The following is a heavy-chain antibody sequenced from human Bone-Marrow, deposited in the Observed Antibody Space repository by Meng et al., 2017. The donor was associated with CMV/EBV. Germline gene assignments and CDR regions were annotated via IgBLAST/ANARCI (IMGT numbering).Heavy chain of an antibody. CDR1: GDSISNYY. D-gene: IGHD1-1*01. CDR2: IYYSGST. J-gene: IGHJ5*02. CDR3: ARSNWNWLDP. V-gene: IGHV4-59*01. Sequence: GSLRLSCTVSGDSISNYYWSWIRQLPGKGLEWIGYIYYSGSTNYNPSLKSRVTISLDTSKNQFSLKMRSVTAADTAVYYCARSNWNWLDPWGQGTLVTVSS.